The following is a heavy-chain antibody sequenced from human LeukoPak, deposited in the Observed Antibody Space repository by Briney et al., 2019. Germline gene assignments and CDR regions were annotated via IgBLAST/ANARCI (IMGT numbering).Heavy chain of an antibody. J-gene: IGHJ4*02. V-gene: IGHV4-39*01. CDR1: GGSISSSSHY. Sequence: SETLSLTCTVSGGSISSSSHYGGWIRQPPGKGLEWIGSIYYSGNMYYNPSLKSRVTISVDTSKNQFSLKLSSVTAADTAVYYCARQGDYVNSLNDYWGQGTLVTVSS. CDR3: ARQGDYVNSLNDY. CDR2: IYYSGNM. D-gene: IGHD4-17*01.